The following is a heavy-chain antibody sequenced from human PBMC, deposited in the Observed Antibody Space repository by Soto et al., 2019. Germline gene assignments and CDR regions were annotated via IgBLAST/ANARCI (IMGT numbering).Heavy chain of an antibody. J-gene: IGHJ6*02. V-gene: IGHV1-3*01. Sequence: GASVKVSCKASGYTFTSYAMHWVRQAPGQRLEWMGWINAGNGNTKYSQKFQGRVTITRDTSASTAYMELSSLRSEDTAVYYCARDSSGQLLWFGELLGGLGMDVWGQGTTVTVSS. D-gene: IGHD3-10*01. CDR2: INAGNGNT. CDR3: ARDSSGQLLWFGELLGGLGMDV. CDR1: GYTFTSYA.